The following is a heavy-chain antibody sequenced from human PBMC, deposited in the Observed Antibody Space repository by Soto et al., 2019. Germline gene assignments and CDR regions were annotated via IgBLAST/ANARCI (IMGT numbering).Heavy chain of an antibody. CDR2: INHSGST. CDR3: ARGTSRTTGTTWDAFDI. V-gene: IGHV4-34*01. Sequence: SETLSLTCAVYGGSFSGYYWSWIRQPPGKGLEWIGEINHSGSTNYNPSLKSRVTISVDTSKNQFSLKLSSVTAADTAVYYCARGTSRTTGTTWDAFDIWGQGTMVTVSS. CDR1: GGSFSGYY. D-gene: IGHD1-1*01. J-gene: IGHJ3*02.